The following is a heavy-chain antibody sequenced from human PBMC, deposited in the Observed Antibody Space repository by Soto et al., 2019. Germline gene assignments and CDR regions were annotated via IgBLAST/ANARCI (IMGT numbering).Heavy chain of an antibody. V-gene: IGHV3-30*18. J-gene: IGHJ4*02. CDR1: GFTFSSYG. D-gene: IGHD3-3*01. CDR2: ISDEGSNK. CDR3: AKEHLNFWYYFDY. Sequence: EGSLRLSCAASGFTFSSYGMHWVRQAPGKGLEWVAVISDEGSNKYYADSVKGRFTISRDNSKNTLYLQMNSLRAEDTAVYYCAKEHLNFWYYFDYWGQGTLVTVSS.